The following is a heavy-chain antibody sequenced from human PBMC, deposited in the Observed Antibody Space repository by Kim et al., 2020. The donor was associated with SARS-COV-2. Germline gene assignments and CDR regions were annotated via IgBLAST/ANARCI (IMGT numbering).Heavy chain of an antibody. Sequence: GGSLRLSCAASGFTFSSYDMHWVRQATGKGLEWVSAIGTAGDTYYPGSVKGRFTISRENAKNSLYLQMNSLRAGDTAEYYCARGGGSGSYSGDAFDIWGQGTMVTVSS. CDR1: GFTFSSYD. D-gene: IGHD3-10*01. J-gene: IGHJ3*02. V-gene: IGHV3-13*04. CDR2: IGTAGDT. CDR3: ARGGGSGSYSGDAFDI.